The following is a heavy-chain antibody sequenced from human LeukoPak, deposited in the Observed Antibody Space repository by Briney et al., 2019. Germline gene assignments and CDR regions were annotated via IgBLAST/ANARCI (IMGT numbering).Heavy chain of an antibody. CDR1: GGSISSYY. J-gene: IGHJ4*02. CDR2: IYHSGST. Sequence: SETLSLTCTVSGGSISSYYWSWIRQPPGKGLEWIGYIYHSGSTYYNPSLKSRVTISVDRSKNQFSLKLSSVTAADTAVYYCARVPAIIAAAGTNYWGQGTLVTVSS. CDR3: ARVPAIIAAAGTNY. D-gene: IGHD6-13*01. V-gene: IGHV4-59*12.